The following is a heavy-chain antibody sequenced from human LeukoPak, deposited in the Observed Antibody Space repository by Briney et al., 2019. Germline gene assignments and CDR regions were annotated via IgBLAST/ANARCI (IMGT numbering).Heavy chain of an antibody. Sequence: SETLSLTCTVSGGSITNYYWSWIRQPPGKRLEWIGYIYYSGSTNYNPSLKSRVTISVDTSKNQFSLKLSSVTAADTAVYYCARHLYSSGGPWFDPWGQGTLVTVSS. CDR1: GGSITNYY. CDR2: IYYSGST. CDR3: ARHLYSSGGPWFDP. J-gene: IGHJ5*02. D-gene: IGHD6-19*01. V-gene: IGHV4-59*08.